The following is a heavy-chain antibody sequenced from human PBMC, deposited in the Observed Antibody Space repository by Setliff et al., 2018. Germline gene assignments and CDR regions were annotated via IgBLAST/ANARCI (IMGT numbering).Heavy chain of an antibody. J-gene: IGHJ4*02. Sequence: GSLRLSCAASGFTFDDYGMSWVRQAPGKGLEWVSGINWNGGSTGYVDSVKGRFTISRDNAKNSLYLQMNSLRAEDTALYYCARDLSYYDSSGYSPTDYWGQGTLVTVSS. CDR1: GFTFDDYG. V-gene: IGHV3-20*04. D-gene: IGHD3-22*01. CDR3: ARDLSYYDSSGYSPTDY. CDR2: INWNGGST.